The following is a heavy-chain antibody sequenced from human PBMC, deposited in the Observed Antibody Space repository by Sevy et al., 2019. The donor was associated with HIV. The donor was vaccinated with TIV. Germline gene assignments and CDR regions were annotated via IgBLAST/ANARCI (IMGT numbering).Heavy chain of an antibody. Sequence: SETLSLTCTVSGGSISSSSYYWGWIRQPPGKGLEWIGSIYYSGSTYYNPSLKSRVTISVDTSKNQFSLKLCSVTAADTAVYYCARTPNLYYYDSSGYSFDYWGQGTLVTVSS. CDR2: IYYSGST. V-gene: IGHV4-39*01. D-gene: IGHD3-22*01. CDR1: GGSISSSSYY. J-gene: IGHJ4*02. CDR3: ARTPNLYYYDSSGYSFDY.